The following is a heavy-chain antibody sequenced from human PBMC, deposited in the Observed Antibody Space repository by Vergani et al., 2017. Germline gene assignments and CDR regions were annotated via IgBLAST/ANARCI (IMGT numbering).Heavy chain of an antibody. V-gene: IGHV3-66*01. CDR3: ASPYDFWSGYEYYGMDV. J-gene: IGHJ6*02. D-gene: IGHD3-3*01. Sequence: EVQLVESGGGLVQPGGSLRLSCAASGFTVSSNYMSWVRQAPGKGLEWVSVIYSGGSTYYADSVKGRFTISRDNSKNTLYLQMNSLRAEDTAVYYCASPYDFWSGYEYYGMDVWGQGTTVTVSS. CDR2: IYSGGST. CDR1: GFTVSSNY.